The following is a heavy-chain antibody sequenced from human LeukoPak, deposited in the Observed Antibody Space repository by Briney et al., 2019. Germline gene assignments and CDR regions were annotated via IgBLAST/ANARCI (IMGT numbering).Heavy chain of an antibody. J-gene: IGHJ3*02. Sequence: PSETLSLTCTVSGGSISSYYWSWIRQPPGKGREWIGYIYYSGSTNYNPSLKSRVTISVDTSKNQFSLKLSSVTAADTAVYYCASRGRITIFGVAASAFDIWGQGTMVTVSS. CDR3: ASRGRITIFGVAASAFDI. D-gene: IGHD3-3*01. CDR2: IYYSGST. CDR1: GGSISSYY. V-gene: IGHV4-59*01.